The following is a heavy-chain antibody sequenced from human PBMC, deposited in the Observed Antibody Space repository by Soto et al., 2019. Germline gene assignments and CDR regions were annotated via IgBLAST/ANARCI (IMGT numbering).Heavy chain of an antibody. Sequence: ASVTVSCKASGYTFTSYGICWVRQAPGQGLEWMGWISAYNGNTNYAQKLQGRVTMTTDTSTSTAYMELRSLGSDDTAVYYCARDSRRHFHCTNGVCYRYYYYGMDVWGQGTTVTVSS. CDR3: ARDSRRHFHCTNGVCYRYYYYGMDV. CDR1: GYTFTSYG. J-gene: IGHJ6*02. CDR2: ISAYNGNT. D-gene: IGHD2-8*01. V-gene: IGHV1-18*04.